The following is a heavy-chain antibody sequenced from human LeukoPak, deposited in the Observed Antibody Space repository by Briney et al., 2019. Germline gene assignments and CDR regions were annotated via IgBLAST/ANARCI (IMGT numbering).Heavy chain of an antibody. V-gene: IGHV4-39*07. CDR1: GASINSGSNY. D-gene: IGHD4-11*01. Sequence: SETLSLTCRVSGASINSGSNYWGWIRQPPGKTLEWIGSIYSSGSTYYNPSLKSRIIIMIDTPNNHFSLTLSSVTAADTAVYYCARDCRSTAALDAFDIWGQGTMVTVSS. CDR3: ARDCRSTAALDAFDI. J-gene: IGHJ3*02. CDR2: IYSSGST.